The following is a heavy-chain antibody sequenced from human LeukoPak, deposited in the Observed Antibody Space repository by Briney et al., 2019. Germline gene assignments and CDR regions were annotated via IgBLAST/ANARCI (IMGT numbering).Heavy chain of an antibody. D-gene: IGHD3-22*01. J-gene: IGHJ4*02. V-gene: IGHV4-59*08. Sequence: SETLSLTCTVSGGSISSYYWSWIRQPPGKGPEWIGYFYYSGSTTYNPSLKSRVTISVDLFNNQFSLKLSSVTAADTAVYYCARLYYDSSAYYYFDYWGQGTLVTVSS. CDR3: ARLYYDSSAYYYFDY. CDR1: GGSISSYY. CDR2: FYYSGST.